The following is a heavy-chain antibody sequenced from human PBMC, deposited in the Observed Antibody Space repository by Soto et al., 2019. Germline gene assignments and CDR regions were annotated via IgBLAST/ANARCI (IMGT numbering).Heavy chain of an antibody. D-gene: IGHD3-9*01. CDR3: ARTDVGYFDWPQRGYYYGMDV. CDR2: INPSGGST. CDR1: GYTFTSYY. V-gene: IGHV1-46*01. J-gene: IGHJ6*02. Sequence: ASVKVSCKASGYTFTSYYMHWVRQAPGQGLEWMGIINPSGGSTSYAQKFQGRVTMTRDMSTSTVYMELSSLRSEDTAVYYCARTDVGYFDWPQRGYYYGMDVWGQGTTVTVSS.